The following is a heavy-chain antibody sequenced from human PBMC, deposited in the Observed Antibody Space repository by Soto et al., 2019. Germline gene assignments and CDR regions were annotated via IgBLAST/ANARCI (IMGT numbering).Heavy chain of an antibody. V-gene: IGHV6-1*01. J-gene: IGHJ3*02. CDR2: TYYRSKWYN. D-gene: IGHD2-2*01. Sequence: SQTLSLTCAISGDSVSSNSAAWNWIRQSPSRGLEWLGRTYYRSKWYNDYAVSVKSRITINPDTSKNQFPLQLNSVTPEDTAVYYCARGYCSSTSCDRDAFDIWGQGTMVTVSS. CDR1: GDSVSSNSAA. CDR3: ARGYCSSTSCDRDAFDI.